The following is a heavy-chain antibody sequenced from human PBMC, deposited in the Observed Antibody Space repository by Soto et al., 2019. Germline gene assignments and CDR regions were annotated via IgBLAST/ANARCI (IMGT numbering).Heavy chain of an antibody. CDR3: ARDRGVRGVITLYGMDV. CDR2: INAGNGNT. D-gene: IGHD3-10*01. Sequence: QVQLVQSGAEVRKPGASVTVSCKASGYTFTSYAMHWVRQAPGQSLEWMGWINAGNGNTKYSQKFQDRLTITRDPSASTAYMELCSLGSEASAVYYCARDRGVRGVITLYGMDVWGQGTTVTVSS. V-gene: IGHV1-3*01. CDR1: GYTFTSYA. J-gene: IGHJ6*02.